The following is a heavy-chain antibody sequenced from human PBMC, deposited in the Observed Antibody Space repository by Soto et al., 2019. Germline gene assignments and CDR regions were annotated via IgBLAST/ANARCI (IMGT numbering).Heavy chain of an antibody. CDR3: ARFGAADGLFEY. D-gene: IGHD3-10*01. CDR1: GGSISVSNW. Sequence: SETLSLTCAVSGGSISVSNWNRQLRQPPGKGLEWMGEIYHSGSTNYNPSLKSRVTISVDKSKNQLYMKLSSVTPADTAVYHCARFGAADGLFEYWGQGTLVTVSS. CDR2: IYHSGST. V-gene: IGHV4-4*02. J-gene: IGHJ4*02.